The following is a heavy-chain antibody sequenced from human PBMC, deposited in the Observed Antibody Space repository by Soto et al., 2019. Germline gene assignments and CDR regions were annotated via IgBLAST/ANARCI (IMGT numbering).Heavy chain of an antibody. CDR1: GYTFTSYEYY. D-gene: IGHD3-10*02. CDR2: ISPYSGGS. CDR3: ARSPANMFQHLDY. J-gene: IGHJ4*02. V-gene: IGHV1-2*02. Sequence: ASVKVSCKASGYTFTSYEYYIHWVRQAPGQGLEWLGWISPYSGGSNYAQNFQGRVTVTRDTSISTAYLELTRLRSDDTAVYFCARSPANMFQHLDYWGQGTLVTVSS.